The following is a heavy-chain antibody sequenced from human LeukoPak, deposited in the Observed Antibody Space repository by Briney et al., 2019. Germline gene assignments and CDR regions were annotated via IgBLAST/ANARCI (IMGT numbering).Heavy chain of an antibody. CDR2: IIPIFGTP. V-gene: IGHV1-69*06. D-gene: IGHD4-17*01. Sequence: ASVKVSCKASGYTFSDYAISWVRQAPGQGLEWMGRIIPIFGTPNYAQKLQGRVTITADKSTSTAYMELSSLRYEDTAVYYCARDSYDGDYINYWGQGTLVTVSS. CDR1: GYTFSDYA. CDR3: ARDSYDGDYINY. J-gene: IGHJ4*02.